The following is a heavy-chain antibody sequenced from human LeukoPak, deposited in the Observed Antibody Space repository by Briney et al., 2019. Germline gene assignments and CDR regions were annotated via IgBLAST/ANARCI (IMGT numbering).Heavy chain of an antibody. CDR3: ARLFVPYCSSTSCPNWFDR. CDR1: GYSFTSYW. CDR2: IYPGDSDT. V-gene: IGHV5-51*01. Sequence: GESLKISCKGSGYSFTSYWIGWVRQMPGKGLEWMGIIYPGDSDTRYSPSFQAQVTISADKSISTAYLQRRRLKASDTAMYYCARLFVPYCSSTSCPNWFDRWGQGTLVTVSS. D-gene: IGHD2-2*01. J-gene: IGHJ5*02.